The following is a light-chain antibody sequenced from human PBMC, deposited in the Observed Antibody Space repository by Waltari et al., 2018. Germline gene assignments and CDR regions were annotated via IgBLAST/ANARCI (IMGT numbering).Light chain of an antibody. CDR1: QSVSRA. CDR3: QHYLRLPVT. J-gene: IGKJ1*01. V-gene: IGKV3-20*01. CDR2: GAS. Sequence: EIVLTQSPGTLSLSLGERATVSCRARQSVSRALAWYQQKPGQAPRILIYGASTRATGIPDRFSGSGSGTDFSLTISRLEPDDVAVYYCQHYLRLPVTFGQGTTVEI.